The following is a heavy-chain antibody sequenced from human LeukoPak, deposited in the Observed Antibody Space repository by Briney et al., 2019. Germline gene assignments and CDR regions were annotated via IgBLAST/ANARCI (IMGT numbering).Heavy chain of an antibody. J-gene: IGHJ6*02. CDR2: ISSDRSNK. V-gene: IGHV3-30*18. D-gene: IGHD4/OR15-4a*01. CDR3: AKCCPMDV. CDR1: GFTFSNYD. Sequence: QTGGSLRLSCAASGFTFSNYDIHWVRQAPGKGLEWVALISSDRSNKYYSDSVKGRFTISSDNSKNTLYLQMNSLRPEDTAVYYCAKCCPMDVWGQGTTVTVSS.